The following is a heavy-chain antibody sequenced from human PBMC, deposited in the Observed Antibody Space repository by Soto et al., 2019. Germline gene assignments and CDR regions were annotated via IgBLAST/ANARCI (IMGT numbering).Heavy chain of an antibody. CDR2: ISSSSSYI. J-gene: IGHJ4*02. V-gene: IGHV3-21*01. CDR1: GFTFSSYS. D-gene: IGHD4-17*01. CDR3: AGGEYGDYPSLDY. Sequence: EVQLVESGGGRVKPGGSLRLSCAASGFTFSSYSMNWVRQAPGKGLEWVSSISSSSSYIYYADSVKGRFNISSDNAKHSLHLQMTSLRAEDTAVYYCAGGEYGDYPSLDYWGQGTLVTVSS.